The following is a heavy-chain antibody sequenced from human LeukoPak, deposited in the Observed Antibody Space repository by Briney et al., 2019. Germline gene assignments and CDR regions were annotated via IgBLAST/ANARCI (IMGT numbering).Heavy chain of an antibody. J-gene: IGHJ4*02. V-gene: IGHV1-18*01. Sequence: ASVKVSCKASGGTFSSYAISWVRQAPGQGLEWMGWISAYNGNTNYAQKLQGRVTMTTDTSTSTAYMELRSLRSDDTAVYYCARDLTMVRGGPLDYWGQGTLVTVSS. CDR2: ISAYNGNT. CDR3: ARDLTMVRGGPLDY. D-gene: IGHD3-10*01. CDR1: GGTFSSYA.